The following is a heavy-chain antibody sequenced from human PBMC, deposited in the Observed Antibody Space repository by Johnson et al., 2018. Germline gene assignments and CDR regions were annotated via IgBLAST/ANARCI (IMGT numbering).Heavy chain of an antibody. CDR1: GFTFSSYA. J-gene: IGHJ3*02. Sequence: VQLVQSGGGVVQPGRSLRLSCAASGFTFSSYAMGWVRQVPGGGLEWVSVISGSGGSTYYADSVKGRFTISRDNSKNTLYLQMNSLRVEDTAVYYCAKGSDSYGYGDAFDIWGQGTMVTVSS. CDR2: ISGSGGST. D-gene: IGHD5-18*01. V-gene: IGHV3-23*04. CDR3: AKGSDSYGYGDAFDI.